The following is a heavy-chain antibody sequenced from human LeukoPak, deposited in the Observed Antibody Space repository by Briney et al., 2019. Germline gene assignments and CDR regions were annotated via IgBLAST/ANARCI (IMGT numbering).Heavy chain of an antibody. Sequence: SVKVSCKASGGTFSSYAISWVRQAPGQGLEWMGGIIPIFGTANYAQKFQGRVTITADKSTSTAYMELSSLRSEDTAVYYCARSRGSMVRGVIILLWFDPWGQGTPVTVSS. D-gene: IGHD3-10*01. CDR3: ARSRGSMVRGVIILLWFDP. J-gene: IGHJ5*02. CDR1: GGTFSSYA. CDR2: IIPIFGTA. V-gene: IGHV1-69*06.